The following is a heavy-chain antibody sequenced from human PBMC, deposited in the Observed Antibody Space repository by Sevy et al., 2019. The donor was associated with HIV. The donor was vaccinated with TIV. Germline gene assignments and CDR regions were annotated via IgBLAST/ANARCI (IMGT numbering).Heavy chain of an antibody. CDR2: IRNRPNRYTT. D-gene: IGHD2-21*01. J-gene: IGHJ6*03. CDR1: GFAFSDHY. V-gene: IGHV3-72*01. CDR3: VRGPNCGVGGCQQISPYCLDV. Sequence: GGSLRLSCAASGFAFSDHYVDWVRQAPGKGLEWVGRIRNRPNRYTTEYAASVEGRSTISRDDSRHSLYLQMNSLKTEDSAVYYCVRGPNCGVGGCQQISPYCLDVWGKGATVTVSS.